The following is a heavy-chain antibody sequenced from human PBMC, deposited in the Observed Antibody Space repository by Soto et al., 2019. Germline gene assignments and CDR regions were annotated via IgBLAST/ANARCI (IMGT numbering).Heavy chain of an antibody. Sequence: SVKPTCKAPGGTFGIYTIMWVRQAPGQGLEWMGRIIPILGIANYAQKFQGRVTITADKSTSTAYMELSSLRSEDTAVYYCARGSYGSSLGYWGQGTLVTVSS. CDR1: GGTFGIYT. CDR3: ARGSYGSSLGY. D-gene: IGHD6-13*01. J-gene: IGHJ4*02. V-gene: IGHV1-69*02. CDR2: IIPILGIA.